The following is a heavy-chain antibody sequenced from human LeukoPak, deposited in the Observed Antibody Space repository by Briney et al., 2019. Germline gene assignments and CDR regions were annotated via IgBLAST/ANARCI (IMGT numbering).Heavy chain of an antibody. CDR1: GFTFSSYA. J-gene: IGHJ3*02. Sequence: PGGSLRLSCAASGFTFSSYAMSWVRQAPGKGLEWVSAISGSGGSTYYADSVKGRFTISRDNSKNTLYLQMNSLRAEDTAVYYCATDIAVVVAATGPDAFDIWGQGTMVTVSS. CDR2: ISGSGGST. V-gene: IGHV3-23*01. CDR3: ATDIAVVVAATGPDAFDI. D-gene: IGHD2-15*01.